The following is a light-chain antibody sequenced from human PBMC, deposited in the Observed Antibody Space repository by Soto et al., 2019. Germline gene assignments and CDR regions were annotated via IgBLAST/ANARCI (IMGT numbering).Light chain of an antibody. CDR3: QPYNNWPHT. CDR2: GTF. J-gene: IGKJ2*01. CDR1: QSVDIN. V-gene: IGKV3-15*01. Sequence: EIVMTQSPATLSVSPGGRVTLSCRASQSVDINLAWYQHRPGQSPRLLVYGTFTRATGVPARFSGRGSGTEFTLTISSLQFEDFAVYYCQPYNNWPHTFGQGTKLDI.